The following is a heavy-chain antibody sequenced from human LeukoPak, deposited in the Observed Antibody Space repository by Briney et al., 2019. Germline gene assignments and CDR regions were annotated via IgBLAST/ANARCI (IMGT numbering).Heavy chain of an antibody. CDR1: GFTFSSYW. V-gene: IGHV3-7*01. D-gene: IGHD4-17*01. J-gene: IGHJ4*02. Sequence: GGSLRLSCAASGFTFSSYWMHWVRHAPGKGLDWVASINQDGSAEYYVASVRGRFTISRDNAKNSLYLQVNSLSVDDTAVYYCVRLFGGVTTFDYWGQGTLVTVSS. CDR2: INQDGSAE. CDR3: VRLFGGVTTFDY.